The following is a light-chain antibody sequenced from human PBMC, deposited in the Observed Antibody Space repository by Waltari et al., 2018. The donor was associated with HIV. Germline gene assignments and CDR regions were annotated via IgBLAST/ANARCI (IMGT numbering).Light chain of an antibody. CDR3: QSYDSSLSVWV. Sequence: QSVLTQPPSVSGAPGQRVTISCTGSSSNIGAGYDVHWYQQIPGTAPKLLIYGNGHRPQGVPDRFSGSKSGTSASLAITGLQAEDEADYYCQSYDSSLSVWVFGGGTKLTVL. V-gene: IGLV1-40*01. CDR2: GNG. J-gene: IGLJ3*02. CDR1: SSNIGAGYD.